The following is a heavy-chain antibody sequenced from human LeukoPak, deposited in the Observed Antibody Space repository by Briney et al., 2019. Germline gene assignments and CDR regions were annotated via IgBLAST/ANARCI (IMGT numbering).Heavy chain of an antibody. D-gene: IGHD3-10*01. V-gene: IGHV4-59*08. CDR3: ARYGITIVRGGKYYFDS. CDR2: IHYSGST. J-gene: IGHJ4*02. CDR1: DDSISSYY. Sequence: SETLSLTCTVSDDSISSYYWSWIRQPPGKGLEWIGYIHYSGSTNYNPSLNSRVTISVDTSKNQFSLRLSSMTAADTAVYYCARYGITIVRGGKYYFDSWGQGTLVTVSS.